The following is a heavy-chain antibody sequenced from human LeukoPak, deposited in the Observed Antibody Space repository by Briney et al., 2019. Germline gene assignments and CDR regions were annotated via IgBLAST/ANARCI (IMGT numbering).Heavy chain of an antibody. CDR3: AKDSPPKDGDYPYYFDY. J-gene: IGHJ4*02. CDR1: GFTFSSYS. CDR2: ISGSGGST. D-gene: IGHD4-17*01. Sequence: SGGSLRLSCAASGFTFSSYSMNWVRQAPGKGLEWVSAISGSGGSTYYADSVKGRFTISRDNSKNTLYLQMNSLRAEDTAVYYCAKDSPPKDGDYPYYFDYWGQGTLVTVSS. V-gene: IGHV3-23*01.